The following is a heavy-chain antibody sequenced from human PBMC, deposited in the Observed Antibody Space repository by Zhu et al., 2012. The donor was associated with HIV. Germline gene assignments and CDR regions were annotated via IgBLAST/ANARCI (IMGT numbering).Heavy chain of an antibody. D-gene: IGHD3-22*01. CDR3: ASLDYYDSGVITTLAFDI. J-gene: IGHJ3*02. Sequence: QVHLQQWGAGLLKPSETLSLTCAVYGGSFSGYYWNWIRQPPGKGLEWIGEINHSGSTNYNPSLKSRVTISVDTSKNQFSLKLSSVTAADTAVYYCASLDYYDSGVITTLAFDIVGPRDNGHRLX. V-gene: IGHV4-34*01. CDR1: GGSFSGYY. CDR2: INHSGST.